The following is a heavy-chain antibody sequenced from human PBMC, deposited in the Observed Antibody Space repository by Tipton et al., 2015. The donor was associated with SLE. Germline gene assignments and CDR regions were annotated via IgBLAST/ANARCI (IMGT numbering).Heavy chain of an antibody. J-gene: IGHJ5*02. Sequence: LRLSCAASGFTFSSYGMHWVRQAPGKGLEWIGHMSYSGSTYYNPSLKSRITISVDTSKNQFSLKLNSVTAADTAVYYCARGVGYEDLWGQGTLVTVSA. V-gene: IGHV4-59*01. D-gene: IGHD5-12*01. CDR2: MSYSGST. CDR3: ARGVGYEDL. CDR1: GFTFSSYG.